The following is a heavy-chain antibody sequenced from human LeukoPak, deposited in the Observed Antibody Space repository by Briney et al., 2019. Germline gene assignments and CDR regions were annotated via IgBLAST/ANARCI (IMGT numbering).Heavy chain of an antibody. CDR3: ARVAARPARRTYYYMDV. CDR1: GFTFSNYW. V-gene: IGHV3-7*01. Sequence: PGGSLRLSCAASGFTFSNYWMGWVRQAPGKGLEWVANIKQDGSEKYYVDSVKGRFTISRDNAKNSLYLQMTSLRAEDTAVYHCARVAARPARRTYYYMDVWGKGTTVTVSS. J-gene: IGHJ6*03. CDR2: IKQDGSEK. D-gene: IGHD6-6*01.